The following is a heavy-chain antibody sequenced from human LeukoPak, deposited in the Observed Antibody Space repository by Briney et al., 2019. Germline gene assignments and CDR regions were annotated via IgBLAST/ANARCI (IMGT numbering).Heavy chain of an antibody. J-gene: IGHJ4*02. CDR3: ASPFTIFGGMGY. CDR2: ISSSSSYI. D-gene: IGHD3-3*01. CDR1: GFTFSSYS. V-gene: IGHV3-21*01. Sequence: GRCLRLSCAASGFTFSSYSMNWVRQAPGKGLEWVSSISSSSSYIYYADSVKGRVTISRDNAKNSLYLQMNSLRAEDTAVYYCASPFTIFGGMGYWGQGTLVTVSS.